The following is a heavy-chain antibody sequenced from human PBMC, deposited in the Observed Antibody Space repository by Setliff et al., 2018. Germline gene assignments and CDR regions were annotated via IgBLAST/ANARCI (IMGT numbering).Heavy chain of an antibody. Sequence: SVKVSCKASGGTFSSYGTSWVRQAPGQGLEWMGGTIPIFGSTNYAQKFQGRFTIITDESTTTAYMELSSLGSEDTAMYYCVREGVDTRSSTDYRYYMDVWGKGTTVTVSS. CDR1: GGTFSSYG. J-gene: IGHJ6*03. CDR3: VREGVDTRSSTDYRYYMDV. CDR2: TIPIFGST. D-gene: IGHD5-18*01. V-gene: IGHV1-69*05.